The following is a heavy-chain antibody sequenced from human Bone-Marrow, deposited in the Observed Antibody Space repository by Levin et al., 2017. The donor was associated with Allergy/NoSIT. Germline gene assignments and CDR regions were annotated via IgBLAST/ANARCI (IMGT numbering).Heavy chain of an antibody. V-gene: IGHV2-5*02. CDR1: GFSLTTSGVG. J-gene: IGHJ4*02. CDR2: IYWDDDK. D-gene: IGHD3-10*02. Sequence: SGPTLVKPTQTLTLTCTFSGFSLTTSGVGVGWIRQPPGKALEWLALIYWDDDKRYSPSLKSRLTGTKDTSKNQVVLTMTDVDPCDDARHYCAHTDVVRGIRISDCFYFWGQGILVTVSS. CDR3: AHTDVVRGIRISDCFYF.